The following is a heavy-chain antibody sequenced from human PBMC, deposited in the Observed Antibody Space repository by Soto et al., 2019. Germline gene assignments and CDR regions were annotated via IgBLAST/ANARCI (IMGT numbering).Heavy chain of an antibody. CDR2: IIPILGIA. D-gene: IGHD1-26*01. V-gene: IGHV1-69*02. CDR1: GGTFSSYT. Sequence: QVQLVQSGAEVKKPGSSVKVSCKASGGTFSSYTISWVRQAPGQGLEWMGRIIPILGIANYAQKFQGRVTITADKSTSTACMELSSLRSEDTAVYYCASRPYSGRYYYLDSWGQGTLVTVSS. J-gene: IGHJ4*02. CDR3: ASRPYSGRYYYLDS.